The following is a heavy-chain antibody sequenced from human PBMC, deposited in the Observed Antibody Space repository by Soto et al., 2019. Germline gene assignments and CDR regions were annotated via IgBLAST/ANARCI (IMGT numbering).Heavy chain of an antibody. CDR3: ARGALGQLLYYYYYGMDV. Sequence: GASVKVSCKASGGTFSSYAISWVRQAPGQGLEWMGGIIPIFGTANYAQKFQGRVTITADESTSTAYMELSSLRSEDTAVYYCARGALGQLLYYYYYGMDVWGQGTTVTVSS. D-gene: IGHD2-2*01. CDR2: IIPIFGTA. CDR1: GGTFSSYA. J-gene: IGHJ6*02. V-gene: IGHV1-69*13.